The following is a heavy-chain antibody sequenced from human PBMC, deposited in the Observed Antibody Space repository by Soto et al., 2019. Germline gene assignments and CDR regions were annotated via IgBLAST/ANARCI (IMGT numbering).Heavy chain of an antibody. V-gene: IGHV2-70*01. CDR2: IDWDDDK. Sequence: SGPTLVNPTQTLTLTCTFSGFSLSTSGMCVSWIRQPPGKALEWLALIDWDDDKYYSTSLKTRLTISKGTSKNQVVLTMTNMDPVDALTYYCARSYNSYDSSGLFRGRPSHYYYGLDIWGQGTRVTASS. J-gene: IGHJ6*02. CDR1: GFSLSTSGMC. CDR3: ARSYNSYDSSGLFRGRPSHYYYGLDI. D-gene: IGHD3-22*01.